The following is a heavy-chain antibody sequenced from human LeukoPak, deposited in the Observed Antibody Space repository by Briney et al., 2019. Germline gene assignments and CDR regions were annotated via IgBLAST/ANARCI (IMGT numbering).Heavy chain of an antibody. CDR3: ARGTLGYCSGGSCYSVSWFDP. CDR2: ISAYNGNT. J-gene: IGHJ5*02. D-gene: IGHD2-15*01. V-gene: IGHV1-18*01. CDR1: GYTFTSYG. Sequence: ASVKVSCKASGYTFTSYGISWVRQAPGQGLEWMGWISAYNGNTNYAQKLQGRVTMTTDTSTSTAYMELRSLRSDDTAVYYCARGTLGYCSGGSCYSVSWFDPWGQGTLVTVSS.